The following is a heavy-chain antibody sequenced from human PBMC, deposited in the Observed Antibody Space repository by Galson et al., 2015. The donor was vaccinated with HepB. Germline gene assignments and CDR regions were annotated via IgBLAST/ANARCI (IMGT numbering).Heavy chain of an antibody. Sequence: SLRLSCAASGFTVSTYAMTWVRHAPGKGLEWVSHLSADGGSAYYADSVKGRFTISRDNSKNTLYLQMNSLRAEDTAVYYCAREHWRWLQAGWFDPWGQGTLVTVSS. D-gene: IGHD5-24*01. CDR2: LSADGGSA. V-gene: IGHV3-23*01. CDR3: AREHWRWLQAGWFDP. J-gene: IGHJ5*02. CDR1: GFTVSTYA.